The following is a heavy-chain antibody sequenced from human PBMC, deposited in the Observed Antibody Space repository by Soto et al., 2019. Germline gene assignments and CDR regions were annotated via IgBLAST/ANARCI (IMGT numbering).Heavy chain of an antibody. CDR2: IYSRGGT. CDR3: ARGGSWSQTVGY. D-gene: IGHD1-26*01. CDR1: GFTVSNNY. V-gene: IGHV3-66*01. Sequence: EVQVVESGGGLVQPGGSLRLSCAASGFTVSNNYMTWVRQAPGMGLEWVSLIYSRGGTDYADSVKGRFTISGDNSKNMVPLQMNSLRVEDTAVYYCARGGSWSQTVGYWGQGARVTVPS. J-gene: IGHJ4*02.